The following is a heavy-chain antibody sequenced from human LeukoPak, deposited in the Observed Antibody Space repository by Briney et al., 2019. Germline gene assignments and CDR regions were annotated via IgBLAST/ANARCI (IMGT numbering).Heavy chain of an antibody. Sequence: GGSLRLSCAASGFTFSSYAISWVRQAPGKGLEWVSAISGSGGSTYYADSVKGRFTISRDNSKNTLYLQMNSLRAEDTAVYYCAKHIGYSGYGNWFDPWGQGTLVTVSS. CDR1: GFTFSSYA. CDR3: AKHIGYSGYGNWFDP. V-gene: IGHV3-23*01. J-gene: IGHJ5*02. D-gene: IGHD5-12*01. CDR2: ISGSGGST.